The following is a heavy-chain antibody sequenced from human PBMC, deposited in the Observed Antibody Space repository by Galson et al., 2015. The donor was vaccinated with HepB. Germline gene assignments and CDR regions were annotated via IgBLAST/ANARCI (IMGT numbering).Heavy chain of an antibody. CDR3: ARGYYYYGMDV. V-gene: IGHV5-51*01. CDR2: IDPGDSET. J-gene: IGHJ6*02. CDR1: GYNFSNNW. Sequence: QSGAEVKKPGESLKISCKGSGYNFSNNWIAWVRHVPGKGLECMGIIDPGDSETRYSPSFQGQVTISADKSISTAYLQWSSLKASDTAIYYCARGYYYYGMDVWGQGTTITVSS.